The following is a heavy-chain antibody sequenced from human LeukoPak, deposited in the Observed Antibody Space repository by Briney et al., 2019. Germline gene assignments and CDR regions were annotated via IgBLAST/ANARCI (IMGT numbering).Heavy chain of an antibody. V-gene: IGHV5-51*01. CDR2: IYPGDSDT. CDR1: GYSFTSYW. D-gene: IGHD6-13*01. CDR3: ARRMAAATLNWFDP. J-gene: IGHJ5*02. Sequence: GESLKISCKGSGYSFTSYWIGWVRQMPGKGLGWMGIIYPGDSDTRYSPSFQGQVTISADKSISTAYLQWSSLKASDTTMYYCARRMAAATLNWFDPWGQGTLVTVSS.